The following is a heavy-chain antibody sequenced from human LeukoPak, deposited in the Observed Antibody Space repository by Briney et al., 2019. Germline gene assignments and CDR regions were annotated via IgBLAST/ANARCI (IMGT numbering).Heavy chain of an antibody. J-gene: IGHJ6*03. CDR1: GVSISSSSYY. V-gene: IGHV4-39*01. CDR3: ARHGDGGLYSSRPRWYMDV. D-gene: IGHD6-13*01. CDR2: MYYSGSN. Sequence: AAETLSLTCTVSGVSISSSSYYWGWLRQPPGKGREWIVRMYYSGSNYYNPALKSPVNISVKTAKNLYSLKLSSVTAADTAVYYCARHGDGGLYSSRPRWYMDVWGKGTTVTISS.